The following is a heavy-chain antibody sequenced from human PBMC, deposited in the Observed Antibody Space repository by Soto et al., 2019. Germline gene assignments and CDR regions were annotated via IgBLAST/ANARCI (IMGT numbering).Heavy chain of an antibody. CDR3: AKWTGFGDA. V-gene: IGHV3-23*01. Sequence: PGGSLRLSCAASGFSLGSNAVAWVRQAPGERLQWISGISNDGSITFYVDSVRGRFTISRDTSRNTLYLQMDSLRVEDTALYFCAKWTGFGDAWGQGTLVTVSS. CDR2: ISNDGSIT. J-gene: IGHJ5*02. CDR1: GFSLGSNA. D-gene: IGHD3-10*01.